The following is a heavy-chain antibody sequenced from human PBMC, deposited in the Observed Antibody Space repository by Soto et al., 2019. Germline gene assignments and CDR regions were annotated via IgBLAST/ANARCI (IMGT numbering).Heavy chain of an antibody. Sequence: PGGSLRLSCSTSGFTFSVYKMHWVRQAPGKGLEYVSGISNQGDTTYYADSVKGRFTISRDNSKNTLYFQMSSLRPEDTAVYYCAAPKLLPFDFWGQGTQVTVSS. D-gene: IGHD2-15*01. CDR3: AAPKLLPFDF. V-gene: IGHV3-64D*06. CDR2: ISNQGDTT. J-gene: IGHJ4*02. CDR1: GFTFSVYK.